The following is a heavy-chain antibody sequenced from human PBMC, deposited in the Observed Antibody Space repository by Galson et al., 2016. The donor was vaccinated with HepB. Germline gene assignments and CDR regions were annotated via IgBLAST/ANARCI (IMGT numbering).Heavy chain of an antibody. CDR1: GFTFTSHW. V-gene: IGHV3-7*03. Sequence: SLRLSCAASGFTFTSHWMHWVRQAPGKGLEWVANINQGGGEKYYVDSVKGRFTISRDNFKNSLYLQMNSLRAEDTAVYYCATDLNWNSIWGQGTLVTVSS. D-gene: IGHD1-7*01. CDR2: INQGGGEK. J-gene: IGHJ4*02. CDR3: ATDLNWNSI.